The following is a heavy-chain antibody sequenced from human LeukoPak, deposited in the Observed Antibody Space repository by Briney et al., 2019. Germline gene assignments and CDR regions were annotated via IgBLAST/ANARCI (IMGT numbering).Heavy chain of an antibody. J-gene: IGHJ4*02. CDR2: ISYDGSNK. V-gene: IGHV3-30*18. Sequence: GGSLRLSCAASGFTFSSYGMHWVRQAPGKGLEWVAVISYDGSNKYYADSVKGRFTISRDNSKNTLYLQMNSLRAEDTAVYYCAKDPDILTGRDYWGQGTLVTVSS. D-gene: IGHD3-9*01. CDR1: GFTFSSYG. CDR3: AKDPDILTGRDY.